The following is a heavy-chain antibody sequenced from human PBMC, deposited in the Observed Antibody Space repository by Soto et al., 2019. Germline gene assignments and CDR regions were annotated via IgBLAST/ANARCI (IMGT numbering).Heavy chain of an antibody. CDR1: GYTFTSYD. V-gene: IGHV1-8*01. CDR3: ARGHCTNGVCASPFGY. D-gene: IGHD2-8*01. CDR2: MNPNSGNT. Sequence: ASVKVSCKASGYTFTSYDINWVQQATGQGLEWMGWMNPNSGNTGYAQKFQGRVTMTRNTSISTAYMELSSLRSEDTAVYYCARGHCTNGVCASPFGYWGQGTQVTVSS. J-gene: IGHJ4*02.